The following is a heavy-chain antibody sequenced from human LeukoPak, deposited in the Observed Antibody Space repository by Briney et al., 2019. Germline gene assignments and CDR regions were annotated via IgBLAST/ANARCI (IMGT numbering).Heavy chain of an antibody. CDR3: ARGFAELRFLEWLPDPYYYYGTDV. J-gene: IGHJ6*02. CDR1: GYTFTSYA. CDR2: INTNTGNP. D-gene: IGHD3-3*01. Sequence: ASVKVSCKASGYTFTSYAMNWVRQAPGQGLEWMGWINTNTGNPTYAQGFTGRFVFSLDTSVSTAYLQISSLKAEDTAVYYCARGFAELRFLEWLPDPYYYYGTDVWGQGTTVTVSS. V-gene: IGHV7-4-1*02.